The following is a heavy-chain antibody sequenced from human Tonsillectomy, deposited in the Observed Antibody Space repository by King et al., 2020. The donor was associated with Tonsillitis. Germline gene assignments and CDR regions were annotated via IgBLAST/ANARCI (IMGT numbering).Heavy chain of an antibody. CDR2: INTNTGNP. CDR3: ARGRTGWRNYFDC. D-gene: IGHD6-19*01. Sequence: VQLVESGSELKKPGASVKVSCKTSGYTFTGYTMTWVRQAPGQGLEWMGWINTNTGNPTYAQVFTGRFVFSLDTSVSTAYLQISSLKAEDTAVYYCARGRTGWRNYFDCGGQGTLVPVPA. J-gene: IGHJ4*02. CDR1: GYTFTGYT. V-gene: IGHV7-4-1*02.